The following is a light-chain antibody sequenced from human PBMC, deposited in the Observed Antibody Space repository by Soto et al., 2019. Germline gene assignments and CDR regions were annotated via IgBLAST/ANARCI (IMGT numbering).Light chain of an antibody. V-gene: IGLV2-14*01. J-gene: IGLJ6*01. CDR1: SSDIGTYKY. CDR3: SSYSSGSTLGV. CDR2: EFS. Sequence: QAALTQPASVSGSPGQSVTIACTGTSSDIGTYKYVSWYQHHPGKVPQLLIYEFSNRPSGISSRFSASKSGNTASLTISGLQAEDEAHYYCSSYSSGSTLGVFGTGTKLPVL.